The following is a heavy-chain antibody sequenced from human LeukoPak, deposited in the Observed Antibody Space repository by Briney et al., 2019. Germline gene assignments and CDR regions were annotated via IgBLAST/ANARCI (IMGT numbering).Heavy chain of an antibody. CDR3: ARDIPSGSYLGPDAFDI. D-gene: IGHD1-26*01. Sequence: GGSLRLSCAASGSTFSSHAMSWVRQAPGKGLEWVSYISSSSSTIYYADSVKGRFTISRDNAKNSLYLQMNSLRDEDTAVYYCARDIPSGSYLGPDAFDIWGQGTMVTVSS. V-gene: IGHV3-48*02. CDR1: GSTFSSHA. J-gene: IGHJ3*02. CDR2: ISSSSSTI.